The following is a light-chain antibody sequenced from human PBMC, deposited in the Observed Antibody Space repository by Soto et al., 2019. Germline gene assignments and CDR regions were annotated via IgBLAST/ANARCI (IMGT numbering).Light chain of an antibody. CDR3: SSYTSSSTLYV. V-gene: IGLV2-14*01. CDR2: DVS. CDR1: RSDVGGYNY. J-gene: IGLJ1*01. Sequence: QSALTQPASVSGSPGQSITISCTGTRSDVGGYNYVSWYQQHPGKAPKLMIYDVSNRPSGVSNRFSGSKSGNTASLTSSGLQAEDVADYYFSSYTSSSTLYVFGTGTKLTVL.